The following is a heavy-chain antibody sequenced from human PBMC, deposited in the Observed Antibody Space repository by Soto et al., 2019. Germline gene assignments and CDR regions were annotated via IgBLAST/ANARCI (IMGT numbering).Heavy chain of an antibody. V-gene: IGHV1-69*06. Sequence: QVQLVQSGAEVKKPGSSVKVSCKASGGTFSSYAISWVRQAPGQGLEWMGGIIPIFGTANYAQKFQGRVTITADKSTSTAYMELSSLRSEDTAVYYCARGPVATIQNYYYYGMDVWGQGTTVTVSS. D-gene: IGHD5-12*01. CDR1: GGTFSSYA. CDR3: ARGPVATIQNYYYYGMDV. CDR2: IIPIFGTA. J-gene: IGHJ6*02.